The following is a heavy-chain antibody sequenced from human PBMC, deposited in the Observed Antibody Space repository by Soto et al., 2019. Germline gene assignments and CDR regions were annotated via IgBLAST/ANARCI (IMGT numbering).Heavy chain of an antibody. D-gene: IGHD3-16*01. J-gene: IGHJ6*02. Sequence: EVQLVQSGAEVKKPGESLRISCKASGHTFTSYWISWVRQMPGKGLEWMGRIDPSDSYTNYSPSFQGHVTISVDKSLSSAVVQRGNLKAPDNAMYYCGRWRLFGGEKGGGYYAMDVWGQGTTVTVSS. V-gene: IGHV5-10-1*01. CDR1: GHTFTSYW. CDR2: IDPSDSYT. CDR3: GRWRLFGGEKGGGYYAMDV.